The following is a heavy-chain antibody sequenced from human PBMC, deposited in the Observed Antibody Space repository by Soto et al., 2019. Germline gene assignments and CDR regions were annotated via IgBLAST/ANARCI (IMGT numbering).Heavy chain of an antibody. Sequence: EVQLVESGGGLLQPGGSLRLSCVASGFSFSSYDMHWVRQATGKGLEWVSGIGTAGDTYYPGSVKGRFTISRENAKNSLYLQINSLRAGDTAVYYCARAHFASGSHFDYWGQGTLVTVSS. D-gene: IGHD3-10*01. CDR3: ARAHFASGSHFDY. J-gene: IGHJ4*02. CDR1: GFSFSSYD. V-gene: IGHV3-13*04. CDR2: IGTAGDT.